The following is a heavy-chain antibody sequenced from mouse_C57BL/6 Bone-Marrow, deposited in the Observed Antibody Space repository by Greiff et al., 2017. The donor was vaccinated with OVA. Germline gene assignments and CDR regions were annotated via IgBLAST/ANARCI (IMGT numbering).Heavy chain of an antibody. D-gene: IGHD4-1*01. CDR3: ARSLTGLYAMDY. Sequence: EVKLVESGGGLVQPGGSLSLSCAASGFTFTDYYMSWVRQPPGQALEWLGFIRNKANGYTTEYSASVKGRFTISRDNSQSILYLQMNALRAEDSATYYCARSLTGLYAMDYWGQGTSVTVSS. CDR1: GFTFTDYY. CDR2: IRNKANGYTT. V-gene: IGHV7-3*01. J-gene: IGHJ4*01.